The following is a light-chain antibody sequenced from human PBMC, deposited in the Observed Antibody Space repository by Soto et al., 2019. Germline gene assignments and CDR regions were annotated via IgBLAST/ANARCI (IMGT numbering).Light chain of an antibody. CDR1: QSVSSSTY. J-gene: IGKJ5*01. CDR3: QQDGTSRTT. Sequence: EVLMTLSPCTXSFSVGERATLSCRASQSVSSSTYLAWYQKKRGQAXRXXXYDASSRATGIQDRSSGSGSGEDFTLHISRLEPEDFAVYYCQQDGTSRTTLGEGTRLEI. CDR2: DAS. V-gene: IGKV3-20*01.